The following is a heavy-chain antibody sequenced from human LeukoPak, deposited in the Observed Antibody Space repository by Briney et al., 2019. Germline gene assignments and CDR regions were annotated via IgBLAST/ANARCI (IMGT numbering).Heavy chain of an antibody. J-gene: IGHJ4*02. Sequence: SETLSPTCTVSGGSISSYYWSWIRQPAGKGLEWIGRIYTSGSTNYNPSLKSRVTMSVDTSKNQFSLKLSSVTAADTAVYYCARGPSPNYYDSSGYYFLGYFDYWGQGTLVTVSS. CDR1: GGSISSYY. CDR2: IYTSGST. D-gene: IGHD3-22*01. V-gene: IGHV4-4*07. CDR3: ARGPSPNYYDSSGYYFLGYFDY.